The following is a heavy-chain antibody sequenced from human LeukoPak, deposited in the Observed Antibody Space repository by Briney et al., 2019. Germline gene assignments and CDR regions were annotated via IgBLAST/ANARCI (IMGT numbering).Heavy chain of an antibody. CDR3: ARGGTTMAAPFDY. D-gene: IGHD3-10*01. CDR1: GGSISSSSYY. Sequence: SETLSLTCTVSGGSISSSSYYWGWIRQPPGKGLEWIGEIYHSGSTNYNPSLKSRVTISVDKSKNQFSLKLSSVTAADTAVYYCARGGTTMAAPFDYWGQGTLVTVSS. CDR2: IYHSGST. J-gene: IGHJ4*02. V-gene: IGHV4-39*07.